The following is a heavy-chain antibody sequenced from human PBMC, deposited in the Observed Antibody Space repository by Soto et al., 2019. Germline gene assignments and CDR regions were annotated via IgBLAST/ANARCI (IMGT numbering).Heavy chain of an antibody. V-gene: IGHV1-69*13. J-gene: IGHJ5*02. CDR1: GGTFSSYA. CDR2: IIPIFGTA. CDR3: ARGISRYCSGGSCRQRENWFDP. D-gene: IGHD2-15*01. Sequence: SVKVSCKAPGGTFSSYAISWVRQAPGQGLEWMGGIIPIFGTANYAQKFQGRVTITADESTSTAYMEPSSLRSEDTAVYYCARGISRYCSGGSCRQRENWFDPWGQGTLVTVSS.